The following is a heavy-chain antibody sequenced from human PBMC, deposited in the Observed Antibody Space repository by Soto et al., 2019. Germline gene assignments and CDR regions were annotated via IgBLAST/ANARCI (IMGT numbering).Heavy chain of an antibody. CDR1: GYRFASYR. CDR2: IDPSDSDI. Sequence: EVQLVQSGPEEKKPGESLEISCKGSGYRFASYRIAWVRQMPGKGLEWMGIIDPSDSDIRYSPSFQGQVTISADKSISTAYLQWSSLKASDTAIYYCARSFFDNFDYCGHGNLVTVSS. J-gene: IGHJ4*01. D-gene: IGHD3-3*01. CDR3: ARSFFDNFDY. V-gene: IGHV5-51*01.